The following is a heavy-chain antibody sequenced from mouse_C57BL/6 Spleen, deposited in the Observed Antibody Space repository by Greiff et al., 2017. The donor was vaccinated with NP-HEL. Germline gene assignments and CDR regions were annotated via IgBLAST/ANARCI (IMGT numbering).Heavy chain of an antibody. CDR2: IDPETGGT. CDR1: GYTFTDYE. D-gene: IGHD1-1*01. J-gene: IGHJ4*01. Sequence: QVQLKQSGAELVRPGASVTLSCKASGYTFTDYEMHWVKQTPVHGLEWIGAIDPETGGTAYNQKFKGKAILTADKSSSTAYMELRSLTSEDSAVYYCTNDYGSYAMDYWGQGTSVTVSS. CDR3: TNDYGSYAMDY. V-gene: IGHV1-15*01.